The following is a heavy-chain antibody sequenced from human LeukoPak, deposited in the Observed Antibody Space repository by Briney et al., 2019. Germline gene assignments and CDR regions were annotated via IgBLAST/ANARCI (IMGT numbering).Heavy chain of an antibody. Sequence: GGSLRLSCAAPGFTFSNAWMSWVREAPGKGLEYIGRIKSESDGGTTDYAAPVKGRFAISRDDSENTLYLQMNSLITEDTAVYYCTTSLTGGIGYEGLFDYWGQGTLVTVSS. V-gene: IGHV3-15*01. J-gene: IGHJ4*02. CDR2: IKSESDGGTT. CDR1: GFTFSNAW. D-gene: IGHD3-16*01. CDR3: TTSLTGGIGYEGLFDY.